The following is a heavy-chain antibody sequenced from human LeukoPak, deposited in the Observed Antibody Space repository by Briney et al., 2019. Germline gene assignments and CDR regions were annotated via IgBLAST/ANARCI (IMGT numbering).Heavy chain of an antibody. CDR2: TFYNGKT. Sequence: SETLSLSCSVSGGSVTSSSHYWAVIRQPPGKGLEWVGITFYNGKTYDNPSLRGRVTMSVDTSKNQFSLKLNSVTAADTAVYYCARRLMGATLHFDYWGKGMLVTVSS. CDR3: ARRLMGATLHFDY. CDR1: GGSVTSSSHY. J-gene: IGHJ4*02. V-gene: IGHV4-39*01. D-gene: IGHD1-26*01.